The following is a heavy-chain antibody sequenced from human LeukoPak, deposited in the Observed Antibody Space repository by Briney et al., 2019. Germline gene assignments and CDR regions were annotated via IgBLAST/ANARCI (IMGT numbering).Heavy chain of an antibody. V-gene: IGHV1-18*01. CDR1: GYTFTSYG. CDR2: ISAYNGNT. Sequence: ASVKVSCKASGYTFTSYGISWVRQAPGQGLEWMGWISAYNGNTNYAQKLQGRVTMTTDTSTSTAYMELRSLRSDDTAVYYCARDRPPYYDILTGYFYDAFDIWGQGTMVTVSS. J-gene: IGHJ3*02. CDR3: ARDRPPYYDILTGYFYDAFDI. D-gene: IGHD3-9*01.